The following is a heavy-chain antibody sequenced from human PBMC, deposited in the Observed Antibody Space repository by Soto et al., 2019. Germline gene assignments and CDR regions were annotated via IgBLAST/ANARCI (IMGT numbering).Heavy chain of an antibody. CDR2: IWYDGSNK. Sequence: GGSLGLSCAASGFTFSSYGMHWVRQAPGKGLEWVAVIWYDGSNKYYADSVKGRFTISRDNSKNTLYLQMNSLRAEDTAVYYCARDFLPGVTGTTGYWGQGTLVTVSS. J-gene: IGHJ4*02. CDR1: GFTFSSYG. D-gene: IGHD1-7*01. V-gene: IGHV3-33*01. CDR3: ARDFLPGVTGTTGY.